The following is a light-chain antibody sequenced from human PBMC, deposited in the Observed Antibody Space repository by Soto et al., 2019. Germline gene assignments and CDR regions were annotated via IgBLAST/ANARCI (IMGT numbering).Light chain of an antibody. CDR2: GAS. J-gene: IGKJ2*01. CDR3: QQYNNWPPYT. CDR1: QRVSSN. V-gene: IGKV3-15*01. Sequence: EIVMTQSQATLSVSPGERATLSCRASQRVSSNLAWYQQKPGQAPRLLIYGASTRATGIPARFSGSGSGTEFTLTISSLQSEDFAVYYCQQYNNWPPYTFGQGTKLEIK.